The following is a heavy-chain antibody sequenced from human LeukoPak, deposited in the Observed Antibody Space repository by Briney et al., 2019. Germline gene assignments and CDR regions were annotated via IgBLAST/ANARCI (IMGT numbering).Heavy chain of an antibody. Sequence: PSETLSLTCTVSGGSISSSSYYWGWIRQPPGKGLEWIGSIYYSGSTYYNPSLKSRVTISVDTSKNQFSLKLSSVTAADTAVYYCARHRSDFWSGYAGGYFDYWGQGTLVTVSS. CDR3: ARHRSDFWSGYAGGYFDY. D-gene: IGHD3-3*01. J-gene: IGHJ4*02. CDR2: IYYSGST. V-gene: IGHV4-39*01. CDR1: GGSISSSSYY.